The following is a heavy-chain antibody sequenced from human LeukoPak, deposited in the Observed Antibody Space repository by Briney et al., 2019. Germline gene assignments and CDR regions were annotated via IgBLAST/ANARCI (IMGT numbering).Heavy chain of an antibody. V-gene: IGHV5-51*01. D-gene: IGHD6-13*01. Sequence: GESVKISCKSSVYTFPYYWIAWVRQMPGQGLEWMGIIYPDDSDTRYSPSFQGLVTISADKSITTAYLQWSSLKASDTAMYYCARLRSSSWYTVYYWGQGTLVTVSS. CDR1: VYTFPYYW. J-gene: IGHJ4*02. CDR3: ARLRSSSWYTVYY. CDR2: IYPDDSDT.